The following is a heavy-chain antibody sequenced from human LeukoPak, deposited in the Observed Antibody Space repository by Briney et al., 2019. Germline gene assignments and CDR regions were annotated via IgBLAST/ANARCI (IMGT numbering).Heavy chain of an antibody. CDR2: IYPGDSDT. V-gene: IGHV5-51*01. D-gene: IGHD3-22*01. CDR3: ARLRDYYDSSGYHYYFDY. Sequence: GESLKISCQGSGYSFTSYWIGWVRQMPGKGLEWRGSIYPGDSDTRYSPSFQGQVTISADKSISTAYLQWSSLKAADTAMYYCARLRDYYDSSGYHYYFDYWGQGTLVTVSS. CDR1: GYSFTSYW. J-gene: IGHJ4*02.